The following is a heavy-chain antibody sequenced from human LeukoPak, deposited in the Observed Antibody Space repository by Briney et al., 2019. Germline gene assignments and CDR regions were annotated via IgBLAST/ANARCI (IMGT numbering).Heavy chain of an antibody. D-gene: IGHD6-19*01. Sequence: GESLQISCQASGYRFTNYWTGWVRQMPGKGLEWMGIISPGDSDSRYSPSFQGQVTISADKSISTAYLQWNSLKASDTAMYYCARLTGFNSGWYFDYWGQGTLVTVSS. CDR3: ARLTGFNSGWYFDY. J-gene: IGHJ4*02. V-gene: IGHV5-51*01. CDR1: GYRFTNYW. CDR2: ISPGDSDS.